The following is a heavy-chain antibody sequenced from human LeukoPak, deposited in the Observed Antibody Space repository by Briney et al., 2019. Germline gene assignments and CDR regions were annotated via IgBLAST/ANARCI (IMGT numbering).Heavy chain of an antibody. Sequence: GGSLRLSCAASGFTFSSYWMHWVRQAPGKGLVWVSRINSDGSSTSYADSVKGRFTISRDNAKNTPYLQMNSLRAEDTAVYYCARVAVEMATYDAFDIWGQGTMVTVSS. CDR1: GFTFSSYW. J-gene: IGHJ3*02. CDR2: INSDGSST. V-gene: IGHV3-74*01. D-gene: IGHD5-24*01. CDR3: ARVAVEMATYDAFDI.